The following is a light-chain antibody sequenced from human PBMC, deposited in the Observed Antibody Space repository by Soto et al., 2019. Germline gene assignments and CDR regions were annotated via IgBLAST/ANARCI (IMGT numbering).Light chain of an antibody. CDR1: SSDVGAYNY. J-gene: IGLJ3*02. CDR3: SSYTSSSTWV. Sequence: HSVLTQPASVSGSPGQSSTISFTGTSSDVGAYNYVSWYQQHPGKAPKPMIYEVRNRPSGVSDRFSGSRSGNTASLTISGLQAEDESDYYCSSYTSSSTWVFGGGTKLTVL. V-gene: IGLV2-14*01. CDR2: EVR.